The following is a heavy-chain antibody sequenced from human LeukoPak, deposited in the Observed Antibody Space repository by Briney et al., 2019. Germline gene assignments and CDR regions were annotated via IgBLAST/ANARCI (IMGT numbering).Heavy chain of an antibody. D-gene: IGHD2-21*02. CDR1: GGSISSGSYY. CDR3: ARALVTADWYFDL. Sequence: SQTLSLTCTVSGGSISSGSYYWSWIRQPAGKGLEWIGRIYTSGSTNYNPSLKSRVTMSVDTSKNQFSLKLSSVTAADTAVYYCARALVTADWYFDLWGRGTLVTVSS. CDR2: IYTSGST. V-gene: IGHV4-61*02. J-gene: IGHJ2*01.